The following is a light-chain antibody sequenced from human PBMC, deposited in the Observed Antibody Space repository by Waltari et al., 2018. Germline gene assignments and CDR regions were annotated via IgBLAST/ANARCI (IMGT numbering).Light chain of an antibody. J-gene: IGLJ3*02. CDR2: VNSDGSH. V-gene: IGLV4-69*01. CDR1: SGHSTNV. CDR3: QTGGHGTGV. Sequence: QLVLTQSPSASASLGASVKLTCTLSSGHSTNVIAWLQKRPEKGPRYLMKVNSDGSHNKGDEIPDRFAGSSSGAERYLTISSLQSEDEADYYCQTGGHGTGVFGGGTKLTVL.